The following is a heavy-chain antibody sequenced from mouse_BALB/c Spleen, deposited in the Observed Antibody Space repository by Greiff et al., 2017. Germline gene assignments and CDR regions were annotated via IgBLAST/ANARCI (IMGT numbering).Heavy chain of an antibody. D-gene: IGHD1-1*01. Sequence: EVKVVESGGGLVKPGGSLKLSCAASGFAFSSYDMSWVRQTPEKRLEWVAYISSGGGSTYYPDTVKGRFTISRDNAKNTLYLQMSSLKSEDTAMYYCARRGYYPYAMDYWGQGTSVTVAS. J-gene: IGHJ4*01. CDR3: ARRGYYPYAMDY. CDR1: GFAFSSYD. CDR2: ISSGGGST. V-gene: IGHV5-12-1*01.